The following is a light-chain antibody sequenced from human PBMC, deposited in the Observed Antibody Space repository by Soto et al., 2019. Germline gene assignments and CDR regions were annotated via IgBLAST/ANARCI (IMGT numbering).Light chain of an antibody. CDR3: QQYKNLPYT. Sequence: DIQMTQFPSSLSASVGDRVTITCQATQDINFYLNWYQQRPGKPPDLLIYDASNSETGVPSRFNGSGSGTDFTFTITNLQSEDIGTYYCQQYKNLPYTFGQGTKLEIK. V-gene: IGKV1-33*01. CDR1: QDINFY. CDR2: DAS. J-gene: IGKJ2*01.